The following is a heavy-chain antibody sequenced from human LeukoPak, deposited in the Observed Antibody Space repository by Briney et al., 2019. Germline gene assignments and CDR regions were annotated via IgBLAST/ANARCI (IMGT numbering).Heavy chain of an antibody. CDR2: INPSGGST. V-gene: IGHV1-46*01. Sequence: ASVKVSCKASGYTFTSYYMHWVRQAPGQGLEWMGIINPSGGSTSYAQKFRGRVTMTRDTSTSTVYMELSSLRSEDTAVYYCAGSGYYYGGLTDWGQGTLVTVSS. CDR3: AGSGYYYGGLTD. J-gene: IGHJ4*02. D-gene: IGHD3-22*01. CDR1: GYTFTSYY.